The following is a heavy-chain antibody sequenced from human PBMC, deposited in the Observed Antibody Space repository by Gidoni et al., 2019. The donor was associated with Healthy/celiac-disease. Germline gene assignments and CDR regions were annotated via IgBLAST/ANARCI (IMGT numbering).Heavy chain of an antibody. Sequence: QVQLQESGPGLVKPSEPLSLTCTVSGGSIRSYYWSWIRPPAGKGLEWIGRSYTSGSTNYNPSLKRRVTMSVDTSKNQFSLKLSSVTAADTAVYYCARGVTGFDAVDIWGQGTMVTVSS. CDR3: ARGVTGFDAVDI. CDR1: GGSIRSYY. CDR2: SYTSGST. V-gene: IGHV4-4*07. D-gene: IGHD1-20*01. J-gene: IGHJ3*02.